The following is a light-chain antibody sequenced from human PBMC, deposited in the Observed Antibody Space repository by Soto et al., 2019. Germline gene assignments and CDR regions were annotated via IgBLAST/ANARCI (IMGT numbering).Light chain of an antibody. V-gene: IGKV3-20*01. CDR2: GAS. CDR3: QQYGRSPFT. Sequence: EIVLTQSPGTLSLSPGERATLSCRASQSVSSSYLAWYQQKPGQAPRLLIYGASSRATGIPGRFSGSGSGTDVTLTISRLEPEDFAVYYCQQYGRSPFTVGPGTKVDIK. J-gene: IGKJ3*01. CDR1: QSVSSSY.